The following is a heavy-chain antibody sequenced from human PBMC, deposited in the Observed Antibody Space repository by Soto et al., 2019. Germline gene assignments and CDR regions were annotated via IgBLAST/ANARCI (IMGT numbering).Heavy chain of an antibody. Sequence: PGGSLRLSCAASGFTFSSYAMHWVRQAPGKGLEWVAVISYDGSNKYYADSVKGRFTISRDNSKNTLYLQMNSLRAEDTAVYYCARDLGPGLYYDSSGYLYYWGQGTLVTVSS. CDR2: ISYDGSNK. CDR1: GFTFSSYA. CDR3: ARDLGPGLYYDSSGYLYY. D-gene: IGHD3-22*01. J-gene: IGHJ4*02. V-gene: IGHV3-30-3*01.